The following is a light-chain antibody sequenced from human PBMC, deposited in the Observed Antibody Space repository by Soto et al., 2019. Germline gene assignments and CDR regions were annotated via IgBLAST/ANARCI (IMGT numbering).Light chain of an antibody. J-gene: IGKJ4*01. CDR1: QNVGLI. Sequence: EMVLTQSPATLSLSPGESATLSCRASQNVGLIFAWYQQKSGQPPRLLIHTASSRATGIPARFSGSGSRTDFTLTISSLEPEDIAVYYCQERGRWPRATFGGGTKVEMK. CDR2: TAS. CDR3: QERGRWPRAT. V-gene: IGKV3-11*01.